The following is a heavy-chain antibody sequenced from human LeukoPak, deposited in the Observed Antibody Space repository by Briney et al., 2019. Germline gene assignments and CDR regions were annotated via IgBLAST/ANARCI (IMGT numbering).Heavy chain of an antibody. D-gene: IGHD3-10*01. Sequence: ASVKVSCKASGYTFTSYDINWVRQATGQGLEWMGWMNPNSGNTGHAQKFQGRVTITRNTSISTAYMELSSLRSEDTAVYYCASPQGIGAFDIWGQGTMVTVSS. V-gene: IGHV1-8*03. CDR3: ASPQGIGAFDI. CDR1: GYTFTSYD. J-gene: IGHJ3*02. CDR2: MNPNSGNT.